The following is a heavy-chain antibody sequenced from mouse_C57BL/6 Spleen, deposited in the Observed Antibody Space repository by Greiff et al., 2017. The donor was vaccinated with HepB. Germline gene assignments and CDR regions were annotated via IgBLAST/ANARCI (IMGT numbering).Heavy chain of an antibody. CDR1: GYTFTSYW. V-gene: IGHV1-69*01. D-gene: IGHD2-12*01. J-gene: IGHJ1*03. Sequence: QVQLQQPGAELVMPGASVKLSCKASGYTFTSYWMHWVKPRPGQGLEWIGEIDPSDSYTNYNQKFKGKSTLTVDKSSSTAYMQLSSLTSEDSAVYYCARKGGAYYTDYWYFDVWGTGTTVTVSS. CDR3: ARKGGAYYTDYWYFDV. CDR2: IDPSDSYT.